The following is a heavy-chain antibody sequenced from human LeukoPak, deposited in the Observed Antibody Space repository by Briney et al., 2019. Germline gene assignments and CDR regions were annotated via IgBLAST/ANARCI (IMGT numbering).Heavy chain of an antibody. D-gene: IGHD4-23*01. Sequence: PSETLSLTCTVSGGSISSYYWSWIRQPPGKGLEWIGYIYYSGSTNYNPSLKSRVTISVDTSKNQSSLKLSSVTAADTAVYYCARVSVVTYWFDPWGQGTLVTVSS. J-gene: IGHJ5*02. CDR1: GGSISSYY. V-gene: IGHV4-59*08. CDR3: ARVSVVTYWFDP. CDR2: IYYSGST.